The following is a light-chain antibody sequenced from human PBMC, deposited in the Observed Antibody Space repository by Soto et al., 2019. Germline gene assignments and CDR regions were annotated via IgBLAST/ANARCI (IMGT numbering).Light chain of an antibody. CDR3: QQYNNWPRT. V-gene: IGKV3D-15*01. Sequence: EIVLTQSPGTLSLSPGERATLSCRASQRVSSSYLAWYQQKPGQAPRLLIYGASTRATGIPARFSGSVSGTEFALTISSLQSEDFAVYYCQQYNNWPRTFGQGTKVDIK. J-gene: IGKJ1*01. CDR1: QRVSSSY. CDR2: GAS.